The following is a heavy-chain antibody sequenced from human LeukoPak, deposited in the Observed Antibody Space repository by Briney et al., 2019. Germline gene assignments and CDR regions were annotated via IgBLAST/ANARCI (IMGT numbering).Heavy chain of an antibody. D-gene: IGHD1-26*01. V-gene: IGHV3-23*01. CDR3: ARSRSGYYRDY. CDR2: LSGSGGST. CDR1: GFIFSSYG. J-gene: IGHJ4*02. Sequence: GGSLRLSCAASGFIFSSYGMSWVRQAPGKGLEWVSGLSGSGGSTYYADSVKGRFTISRDNPKNTLYLQMNSLRAEDTAVYYCARSRSGYYRDYWGQGTLVTVSS.